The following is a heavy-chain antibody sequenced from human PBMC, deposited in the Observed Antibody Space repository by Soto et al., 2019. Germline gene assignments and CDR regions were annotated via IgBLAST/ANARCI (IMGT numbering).Heavy chain of an antibody. CDR3: AKDPPAHYYDSSGDY. J-gene: IGHJ4*02. Sequence: GGSLRLSCAASGFTFSSYAMSWVRQAPGKGLEWVAAITGSGGSTYYADSVKGRFTISRDNSNNTLYLQMNSLRAEDTAVYYCAKDPPAHYYDSSGDYWGQGTLVTVSS. CDR2: ITGSGGST. V-gene: IGHV3-23*01. D-gene: IGHD3-22*01. CDR1: GFTFSSYA.